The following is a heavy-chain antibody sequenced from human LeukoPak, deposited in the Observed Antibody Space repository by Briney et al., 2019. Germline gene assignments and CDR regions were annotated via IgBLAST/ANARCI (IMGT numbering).Heavy chain of an antibody. CDR2: ISAYNGNT. J-gene: IGHJ3*02. CDR3: ARDRVYYDSSGYYLCSFDI. Sequence: ASVKVSCKASGYTFTSYCISWVRQAPGQGLEWMGWISAYNGNTNYAQKLQGRVTMTTDTSTSTAYMELRSLRSDDTAVYYCARDRVYYDSSGYYLCSFDIWGQGTMVTVSS. D-gene: IGHD3-22*01. CDR1: GYTFTSYC. V-gene: IGHV1-18*01.